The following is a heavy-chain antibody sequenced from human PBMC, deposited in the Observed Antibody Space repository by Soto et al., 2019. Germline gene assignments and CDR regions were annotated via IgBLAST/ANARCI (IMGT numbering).Heavy chain of an antibody. V-gene: IGHV3-23*01. CDR3: ARASSGTYSYYGMDV. Sequence: PGGSLRLSCAASGFTFTNYAMSWVRRAPGKGLEWVSAISGSGGSTYYADSVKGRFTISRDNPKNTLYLQMSILRAEDTAVYYCARASSGTYSYYGMDVWGQGTTVTVSS. CDR2: ISGSGGST. D-gene: IGHD2-15*01. CDR1: GFTFTNYA. J-gene: IGHJ6*02.